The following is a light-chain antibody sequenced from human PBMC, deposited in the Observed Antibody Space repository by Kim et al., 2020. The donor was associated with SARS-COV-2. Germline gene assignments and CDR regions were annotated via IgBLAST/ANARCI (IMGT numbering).Light chain of an antibody. Sequence: QSITSSCTGTSSDVGDYNYVSWYQQHPGKAPKLMIYDVSNRPSGVSNRFSGSKSGNTASLTISGLLAEDEANYYCTSYTTSSTWVFGGGTQLTVL. CDR2: DVS. CDR3: TSYTTSSTWV. J-gene: IGLJ3*02. V-gene: IGLV2-14*03. CDR1: SSDVGDYNY.